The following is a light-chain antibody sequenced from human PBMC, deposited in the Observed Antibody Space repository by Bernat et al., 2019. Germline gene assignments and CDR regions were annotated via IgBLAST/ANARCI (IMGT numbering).Light chain of an antibody. J-gene: IGKJ4*01. Sequence: AIQMTQSPSSLSASVGDRVTITCRASQGIRNDLGWYQQKPGKAPKLLIYAASSLQSGVPSRFSGSGSGTDFTLTISSLEPEDFAVYYCQQRGNWPLTFGGGTKVEIK. V-gene: IGKV1-6*01. CDR1: QGIRND. CDR3: QQRGNWPLT. CDR2: AAS.